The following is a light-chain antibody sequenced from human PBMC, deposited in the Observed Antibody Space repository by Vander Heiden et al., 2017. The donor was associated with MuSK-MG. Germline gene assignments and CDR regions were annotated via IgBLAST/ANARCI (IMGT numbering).Light chain of an antibody. CDR3: QQSDRTPLT. CDR2: GTS. CDR1: QNMNTF. Sequence: DIQLTQSPSSLSASVGDRVTISCRASQNMNTFLNWFQQKPGKPPTLLIYGTSTLDSGVPSRFSGSGSGTDFTLTISRLQAEDFATYYCQQSDRTPLTFGGGTKVXIK. J-gene: IGKJ4*01. V-gene: IGKV1-39*01.